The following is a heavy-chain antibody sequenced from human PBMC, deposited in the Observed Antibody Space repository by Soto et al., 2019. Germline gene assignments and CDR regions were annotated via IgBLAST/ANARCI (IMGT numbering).Heavy chain of an antibody. CDR1: GDTSTPYA. V-gene: IGHV1-69*14. CDR2: IIPIAGTP. D-gene: IGHD2-15*01. CDR3: ARGYCVSSSCHSLDS. J-gene: IGHJ4*02. Sequence: QVQLVQSGAEVKTPGSSVTVSCKASGDTSTPYAISWVRQAPGQGLGWLGGIIPIAGTPTYAQKFQGRVTISEDRSTSTTSMELTRLTSEDTAVYYCARGYCVSSSCHSLDSWGQGTPVTVSS.